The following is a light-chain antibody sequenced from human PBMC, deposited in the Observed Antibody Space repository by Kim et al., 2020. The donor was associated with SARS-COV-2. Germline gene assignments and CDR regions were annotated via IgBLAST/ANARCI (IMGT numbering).Light chain of an antibody. CDR1: QNLVYSDGNIC. V-gene: IGKV2-30*01. J-gene: IGKJ3*01. CDR3: MQGTHWPFS. Sequence: QACIACGSSQNLVYSDGNICLNWFRQRPGQSPRRLIYKVSNRDSGVPDRFSGSGSGTDFTLQISRVEAKDVGVYYCMQGTHWPFSFGPGTKVDIK. CDR2: KVS.